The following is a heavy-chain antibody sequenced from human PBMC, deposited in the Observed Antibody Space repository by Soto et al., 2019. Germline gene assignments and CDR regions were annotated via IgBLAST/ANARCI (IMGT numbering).Heavy chain of an antibody. J-gene: IGHJ4*02. D-gene: IGHD4-17*01. CDR1: GFTFSSYA. V-gene: IGHV3-30-3*01. Sequence: QVQLVESGGGVVQPGRSLRLSCAASGFTFSSYAMHWVRQAPGKGLDWMAVISYDGSNKYYADSVKGRFTISVKGRFTISRDNSKNTLYLQMNSLRAEDTAVYYCARAPSTVTTPYYFDYRGQGTLVTVSS. CDR2: ISYDGSNK. CDR3: ARAPSTVTTPYYFDY.